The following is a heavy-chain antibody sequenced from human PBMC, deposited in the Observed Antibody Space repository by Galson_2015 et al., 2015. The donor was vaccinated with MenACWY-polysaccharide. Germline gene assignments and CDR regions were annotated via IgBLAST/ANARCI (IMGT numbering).Heavy chain of an antibody. CDR2: IYYSGTT. CDR1: GGSVTISNHY. V-gene: IGHV4-61*01. D-gene: IGHD6-25*01. Sequence: ATLSLTCRVSGGSVTISNHYWSWIRPPPGQGLEWIGYIYYSGTTKYNPSLKSRVTISVDTSKNQFSLKVTSVTAADTAVYYCARLTPTFSSGWRINWFDPWGQ. J-gene: IGHJ5*02. CDR3: ARLTPTFSSGWRINWFDP.